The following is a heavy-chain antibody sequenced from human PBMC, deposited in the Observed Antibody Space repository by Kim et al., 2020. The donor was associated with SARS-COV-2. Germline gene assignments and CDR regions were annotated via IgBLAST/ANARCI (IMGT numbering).Heavy chain of an antibody. CDR3: ARDDYDSSGYFYFQH. D-gene: IGHD3-22*01. J-gene: IGHJ1*01. Sequence: QKVQGRVTMTPDTSTSTAYMGLRSLRSDDTAVYYCARDDYDSSGYFYFQHWGQGTLVTVSS. V-gene: IGHV1-18*01.